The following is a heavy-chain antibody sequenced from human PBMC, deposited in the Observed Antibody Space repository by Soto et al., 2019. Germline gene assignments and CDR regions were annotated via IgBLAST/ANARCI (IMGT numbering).Heavy chain of an antibody. J-gene: IGHJ6*03. CDR3: ARGLWKDYYYYYYMDV. Sequence: QVQLVQSGAEVKKPGASVKVSCKASGYSITHYVIHWVCQAPGQRLEWMGWINGGNGNTKYSQSFQGRVTITRDTSASTAYMELSSLRSEDTAVYYCARGLWKDYYYYYYMDVWGKGTTVTVSS. CDR1: GYSITHYV. D-gene: IGHD1-1*01. CDR2: INGGNGNT. V-gene: IGHV1-3*01.